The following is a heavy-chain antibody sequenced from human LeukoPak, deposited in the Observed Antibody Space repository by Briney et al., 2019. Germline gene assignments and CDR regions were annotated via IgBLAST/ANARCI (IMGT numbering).Heavy chain of an antibody. CDR1: GGSISSYY. Sequence: TSETLSLTCTVSGGSISSYYWSWIRQPPGKGLEWIGYIYYSGSTNYNPSLKSRVTISVDTSKNQFSLKLSSVTAADTAVYYCARAPHDDYGGTYFDYWGQGTLVTVSS. CDR2: IYYSGST. J-gene: IGHJ4*02. CDR3: ARAPHDDYGGTYFDY. D-gene: IGHD4-23*01. V-gene: IGHV4-59*01.